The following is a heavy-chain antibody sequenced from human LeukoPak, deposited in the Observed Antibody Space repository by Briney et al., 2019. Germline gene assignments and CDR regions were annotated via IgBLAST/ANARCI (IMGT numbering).Heavy chain of an antibody. CDR1: GGSISSSSYY. D-gene: IGHD1-26*01. Sequence: PEPLSLTCTVSGGSISSSSYYWGWIRKPTGKGLEWIGSIYYSGSTYYNPYLKSRVTIYVDTSKNQFSLKLSSVTAADTAVYYCARLLGARNWFDPWGQGTLVTVSS. CDR2: IYYSGST. V-gene: IGHV4-39*01. J-gene: IGHJ5*02. CDR3: ARLLGARNWFDP.